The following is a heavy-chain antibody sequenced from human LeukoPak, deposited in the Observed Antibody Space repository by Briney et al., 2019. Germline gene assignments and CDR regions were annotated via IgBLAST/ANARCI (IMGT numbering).Heavy chain of an antibody. CDR3: ARGYNTRRGGPYCSSTSYYRWRAAYNWFDP. V-gene: IGHV1-8*03. Sequence: ASVKVSCKASGYTFTSYDINWVRQATGQGLEWMGWMNPNSGNTGYAQKFQGRVTITRNTSISTAYMELSSLRSEDTAVYYCARGYNTRRGGPYCSSTSYYRWRAAYNWFDPWGQGTLVTVSS. CDR2: MNPNSGNT. J-gene: IGHJ5*02. D-gene: IGHD2-2*02. CDR1: GYTFTSYD.